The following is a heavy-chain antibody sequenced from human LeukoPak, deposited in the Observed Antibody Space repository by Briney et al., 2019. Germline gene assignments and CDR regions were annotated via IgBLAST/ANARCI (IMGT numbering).Heavy chain of an antibody. D-gene: IGHD3-10*01. J-gene: IGHJ4*02. CDR3: ARHSITMVRGVTEYYFDY. Sequence: KPSETLSLTCTVSGGSISSHYWSWIRQPPGKGLEWIGYIYYSGSTNYDPSLKSRVTISVDTSKNQFSLKLSSVTAADTAVYYCARHSITMVRGVTEYYFDYWGQGTLVTVSS. CDR1: GGSISSHY. CDR2: IYYSGST. V-gene: IGHV4-59*08.